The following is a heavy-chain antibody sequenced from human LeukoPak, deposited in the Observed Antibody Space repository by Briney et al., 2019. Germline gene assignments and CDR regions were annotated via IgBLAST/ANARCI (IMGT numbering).Heavy chain of an antibody. CDR3: ANYDGAPRY. CDR1: GVSIRSYY. V-gene: IGHV4-59*08. D-gene: IGHD3-22*01. CDR2: IWYTGST. J-gene: IGHJ4*02. Sequence: SETLSLTCIVSGVSIRSYYWSWIRQPPGKGLEWIGYIWYTGSTSYNPSLKSRVTMSLDTSKNQFSLKLSSVTAADTAVYYCANYDGAPRYWGQGTLVTVSS.